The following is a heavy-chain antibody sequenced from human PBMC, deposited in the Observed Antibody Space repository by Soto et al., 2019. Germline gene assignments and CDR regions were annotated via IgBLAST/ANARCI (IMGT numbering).Heavy chain of an antibody. CDR2: IYYSGST. V-gene: IGHV4-39*01. J-gene: IGHJ4*02. D-gene: IGHD6-6*01. Sequence: SETLSLTCTVSGGSISSSSYYWGWIRQPPGKGLEWIGSIYYSGSTYYHPSLKSRVTISVDTSKNQFSLKLSSVTAADTAVYYCARQRARYSSSIWGQGTLVTVSS. CDR3: ARQRARYSSSI. CDR1: GGSISSSSYY.